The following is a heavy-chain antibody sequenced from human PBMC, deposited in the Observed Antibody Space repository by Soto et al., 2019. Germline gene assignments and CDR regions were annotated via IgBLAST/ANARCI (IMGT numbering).Heavy chain of an antibody. CDR3: TRDASRDSSARGWFDP. CDR1: GFTFRSFT. CDR2: ISSNSAYI. J-gene: IGHJ5*02. Sequence: GGSLRLSCAASGFTFRSFTMNWVRQAPGKGLEWVSTISSNSAYIYYTDALRGRFTISRDNAKNSLHLQMNSLRAEDTAVYYCTRDASRDSSARGWFDPWGPGTLVTISS. V-gene: IGHV3-21*01. D-gene: IGHD6-13*01.